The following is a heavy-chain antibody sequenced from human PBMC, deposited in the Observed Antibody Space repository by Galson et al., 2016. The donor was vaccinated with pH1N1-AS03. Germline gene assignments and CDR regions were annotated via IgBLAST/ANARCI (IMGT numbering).Heavy chain of an antibody. D-gene: IGHD3-22*01. J-gene: IGHJ4*02. V-gene: IGHV3-33*01. Sequence: SLRLSCAASGFTFSSYGMHWVRQTPGKGLVWVAVIWYDGSNKYYADSVKGRFTISRDNSKNTLYLQMSSLRAEDTAVYYCARGQGYNSGLFDTDYWGRGTLVTVSS. CDR1: GFTFSSYG. CDR3: ARGQGYNSGLFDTDY. CDR2: IWYDGSNK.